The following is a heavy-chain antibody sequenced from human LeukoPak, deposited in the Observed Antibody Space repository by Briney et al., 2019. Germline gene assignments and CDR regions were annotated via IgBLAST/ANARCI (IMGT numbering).Heavy chain of an antibody. J-gene: IGHJ4*02. D-gene: IGHD6-19*01. CDR1: GFTFSSYA. CDR2: ISGSGGST. V-gene: IGHV3-23*01. Sequence: GGSLRLSCAASGFTFSSYAMSWVRQAPGKGLEWVSAISGSGGSTYYADSVKGRFTISRDNSKNTLYLQMNGTRAEDTAVYYCAKFRSGWSSFDYWGQGTLVTVSS. CDR3: AKFRSGWSSFDY.